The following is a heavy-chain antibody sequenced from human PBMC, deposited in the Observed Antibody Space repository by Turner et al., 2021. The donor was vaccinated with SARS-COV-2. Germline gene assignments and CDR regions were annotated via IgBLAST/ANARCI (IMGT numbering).Heavy chain of an antibody. CDR1: GFTFSSYG. V-gene: IGHV3-33*01. D-gene: IGHD6-19*01. CDR3: ARDKGEGSSGWLIPSGSYYFDY. Sequence: QVQLVESGGGVVQPGRSLRLSCAASGFTFSSYGIHWVRQAPGKGVEWVAFIWYDGRNKYYADSVKGRFTISRDNSKNTLYLQMNSLRAEDTAVCYCARDKGEGSSGWLIPSGSYYFDYWGQGTLVTVSS. J-gene: IGHJ4*02. CDR2: IWYDGRNK.